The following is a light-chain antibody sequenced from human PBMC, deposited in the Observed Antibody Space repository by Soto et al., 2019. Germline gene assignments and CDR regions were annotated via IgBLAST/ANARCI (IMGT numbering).Light chain of an antibody. CDR3: QQDATFPLT. CDR2: GIS. J-gene: IGKJ4*01. CDR1: QAFGNL. V-gene: IGKV1-12*01. Sequence: DIQMTQSPSSVSASVGDRVIIPCRASQAFGNLLAWYQQKRGKAPKLLIYGISTVQGGVQSRFSGRESGADVTLTISSVQPDDSATCYCQQDATFPLTFGGGTDVEI.